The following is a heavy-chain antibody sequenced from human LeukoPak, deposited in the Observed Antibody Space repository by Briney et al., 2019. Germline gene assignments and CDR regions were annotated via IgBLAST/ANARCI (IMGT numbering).Heavy chain of an antibody. D-gene: IGHD5-18*01. CDR2: IRRSGDNT. Sequence: GGSLRLSCAASGFTFSSYAMSWVRQAPGKGLEWVSSIRRSGDNTYYADSVKGRFTISRDNSKNTLYLQMNSLRAEDTAVYYCAKCGAAMINWYFDYWGQGTLVTVSS. J-gene: IGHJ4*02. CDR3: AKCGAAMINWYFDY. CDR1: GFTFSSYA. V-gene: IGHV3-23*01.